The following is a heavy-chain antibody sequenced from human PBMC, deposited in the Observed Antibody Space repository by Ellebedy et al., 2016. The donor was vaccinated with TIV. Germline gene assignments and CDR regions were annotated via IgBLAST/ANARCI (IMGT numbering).Heavy chain of an antibody. Sequence: AASVKVSCKTSGYTFSGYYIHWVRQAPGQGLEWMGWINPNSGGTNYVQKFQGRVTMTRDTSISTAYMELTRLRSDDSAVYYCARGRFGEAYFDYWGQGTLVTVS. CDR2: INPNSGGT. CDR3: ARGRFGEAYFDY. J-gene: IGHJ4*02. CDR1: GYTFSGYY. V-gene: IGHV1-2*02. D-gene: IGHD3-10*01.